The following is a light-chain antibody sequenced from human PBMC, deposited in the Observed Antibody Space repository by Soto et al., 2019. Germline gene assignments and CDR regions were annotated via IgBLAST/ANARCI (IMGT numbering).Light chain of an antibody. V-gene: IGKV3-20*01. CDR2: GAS. J-gene: IGKJ3*01. CDR1: HSVSSSY. Sequence: EIVLTPSPGPLSLSPGEIATLSCRASHSVSSSYLAWYQQKPGQDPRLLIYGASSRATGIPDRFSGSGSGTDFPRTISRLEPEYFAVYYCKQCGSSPFTFGPGTKVDIK. CDR3: KQCGSSPFT.